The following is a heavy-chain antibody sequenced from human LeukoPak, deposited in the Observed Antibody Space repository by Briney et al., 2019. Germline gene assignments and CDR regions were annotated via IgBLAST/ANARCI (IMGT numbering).Heavy chain of an antibody. CDR2: IIPIFGTA. Sequence: SVKVSCKASGGTFSSYAISWVRQAPGQGLEWMGGIIPIFGTANYAQKFQGRVTITTDESTSTAYMELSSLRSEDTAVYYCATALNSGSYYTLPAWFDYWGQGTLVTASS. D-gene: IGHD1-26*01. J-gene: IGHJ4*02. V-gene: IGHV1-69*05. CDR3: ATALNSGSYYTLPAWFDY. CDR1: GGTFSSYA.